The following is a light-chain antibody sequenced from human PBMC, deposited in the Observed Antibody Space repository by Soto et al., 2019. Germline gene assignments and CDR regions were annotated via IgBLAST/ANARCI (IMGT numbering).Light chain of an antibody. CDR2: LNSDGSH. Sequence: QSVLTQSPSASASLGASVKLTCTLSSGQSSYAIAWHQQQPEKGPRYLMKLNSDGSHSKGDGIPDRFSGSSSGAERYLIISSLQSEDEADYYCQTWDTGVQVFGGGTKLTVL. J-gene: IGLJ2*01. CDR3: QTWDTGVQV. CDR1: SGQSSYA. V-gene: IGLV4-69*01.